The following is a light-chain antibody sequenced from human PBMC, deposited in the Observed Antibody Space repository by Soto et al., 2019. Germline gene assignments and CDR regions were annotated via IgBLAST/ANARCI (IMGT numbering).Light chain of an antibody. J-gene: IGLJ3*02. CDR1: SSDVGGYNY. CDR3: SSYTSSSTRV. V-gene: IGLV2-14*01. Sequence: QYVLTQPASVSGSPGQSITISCTGTSSDVGGYNYVSWYQQHPGKAPKLMIYDVSNRPSGVSNRFSGSKSGNTASLTISGLQAEDEADYYCSSYTSSSTRVFGGGPKLTVL. CDR2: DVS.